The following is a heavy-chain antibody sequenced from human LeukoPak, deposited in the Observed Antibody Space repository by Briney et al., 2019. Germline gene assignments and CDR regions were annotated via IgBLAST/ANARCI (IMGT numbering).Heavy chain of an antibody. CDR3: ARGPPRGSSTSCFDY. Sequence: ASVKVSCKASGYTFTTYGISWVRQAPGQGLEWMGWISAYNGNTNYAQKLQGRVTMTPDTSTSTAYMELRSLRFDDTAVYYCARGPPRGSSTSCFDYWGQGTLVTVSS. D-gene: IGHD2-2*01. V-gene: IGHV1-18*04. J-gene: IGHJ4*02. CDR1: GYTFTTYG. CDR2: ISAYNGNT.